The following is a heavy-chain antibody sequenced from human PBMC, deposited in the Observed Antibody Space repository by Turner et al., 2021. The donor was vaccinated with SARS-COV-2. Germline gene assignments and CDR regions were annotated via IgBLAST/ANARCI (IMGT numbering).Heavy chain of an antibody. D-gene: IGHD5-18*01. V-gene: IGHV3-30*18. Sequence: QVQLVESGGGVVQPGRSLGPPCSASGFTFSSYAMHGVRQAPGKGLEWVAVISYDGSNKYYADSVKGRFTISRDNSKNTLYLQMNSLRAEDTAVYYCAKGYSYAYYYGLDVWGQGTTVTVSS. J-gene: IGHJ6*02. CDR2: ISYDGSNK. CDR1: GFTFSSYA. CDR3: AKGYSYAYYYGLDV.